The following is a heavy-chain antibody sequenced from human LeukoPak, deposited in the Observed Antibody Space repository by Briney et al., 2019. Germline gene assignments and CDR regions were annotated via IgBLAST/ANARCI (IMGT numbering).Heavy chain of an antibody. CDR1: GFTFRSYV. J-gene: IGHJ5*02. CDR2: TSGGGGNT. Sequence: PGGSLRLSCAASGFTFRSYVMSWVRQAPGKGLEWISSTSGGGGNTYYADSVKGRFTISRDNSKNTLYLQMNSLRAEDTAVYYCAKDRQGGYYDSSGYLNWFDPWGQGTLVTVSS. CDR3: AKDRQGGYYDSSGYLNWFDP. D-gene: IGHD3-22*01. V-gene: IGHV3-23*01.